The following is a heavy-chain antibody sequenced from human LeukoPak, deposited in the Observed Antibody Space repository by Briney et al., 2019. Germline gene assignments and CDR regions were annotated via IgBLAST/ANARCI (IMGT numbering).Heavy chain of an antibody. CDR2: IRYDGNNK. V-gene: IGHV3-30*02. D-gene: IGHD1-26*01. Sequence: GGSLRLSCAAFGFIFSSYGMHWVRQAPGKGLEWVAFIRYDGNNKYYADSVKGRFTISRDNSKNTLYLQMNSLRAEDTAVYYCARGGSFLSAFDIWGQGTMVTVSS. CDR1: GFIFSSYG. CDR3: ARGGSFLSAFDI. J-gene: IGHJ3*02.